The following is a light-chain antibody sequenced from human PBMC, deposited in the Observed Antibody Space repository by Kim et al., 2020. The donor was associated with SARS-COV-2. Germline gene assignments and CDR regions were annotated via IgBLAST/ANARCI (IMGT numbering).Light chain of an antibody. Sequence: EILLTQSPVTLSLSPGESATLSCRASQSIGSSLAWYQHKPGQAPRLLIYDAFNRATGIPARFSGSGSGTDFTLTISSLEPEDFAVYYCQQRSNWYTFGQGTRLEI. CDR3: QQRSNWYT. CDR1: QSIGSS. V-gene: IGKV3-11*01. J-gene: IGKJ2*01. CDR2: DAF.